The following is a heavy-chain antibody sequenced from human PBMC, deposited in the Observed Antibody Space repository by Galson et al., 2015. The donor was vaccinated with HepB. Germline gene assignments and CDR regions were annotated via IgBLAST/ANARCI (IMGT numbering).Heavy chain of an antibody. J-gene: IGHJ3*01. Sequence: SVKVSCKASGYSLAIYGTHWVRQAPGQRPEWLGWINTGDGDTKYSQKLQGRITITRDTSARLIFVELSSLRYEDTAVYYCARDRPDYSGSGTPGAFDVWGQGTLVSVSS. V-gene: IGHV1-3*04. D-gene: IGHD3-10*01. CDR3: ARDRPDYSGSGTPGAFDV. CDR1: GYSLAIYG. CDR2: INTGDGDT.